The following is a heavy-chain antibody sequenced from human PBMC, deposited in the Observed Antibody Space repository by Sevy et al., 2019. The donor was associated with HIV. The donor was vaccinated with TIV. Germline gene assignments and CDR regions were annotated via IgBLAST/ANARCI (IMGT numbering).Heavy chain of an antibody. Sequence: GGYLRLSCAASGFTFSSFGLHWVRQAPGKGLEWVASLSYDGIDKYYAGSVKGRFTISRDISKTTLYLQMSSLRPEDTAVYDCVKDILFSGLFQSWGQGALVHVSS. CDR3: VKDILFSGLFQS. D-gene: IGHD3-10*01. V-gene: IGHV3-30*18. CDR1: GFTFSSFG. CDR2: LSYDGIDK. J-gene: IGHJ4*02.